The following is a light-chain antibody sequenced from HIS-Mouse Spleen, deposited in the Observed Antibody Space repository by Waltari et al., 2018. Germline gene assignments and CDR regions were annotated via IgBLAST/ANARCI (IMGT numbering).Light chain of an antibody. Sequence: GQSITISCTGTSSDVGSYNLVSWYQQHPGKAPKLMIYEGSKRPSGVSNRFSGSKSGNTASLTISGHQAEDEADYYCCSYAGSSTWVFGGGTKLTVL. CDR2: EGS. CDR1: SSDVGSYNL. V-gene: IGLV2-23*01. CDR3: CSYAGSSTWV. J-gene: IGLJ3*02.